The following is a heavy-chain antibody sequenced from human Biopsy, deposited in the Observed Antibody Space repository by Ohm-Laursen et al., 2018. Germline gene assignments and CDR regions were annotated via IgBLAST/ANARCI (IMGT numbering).Heavy chain of an antibody. D-gene: IGHD4-17*01. CDR2: ISWNSDKI. J-gene: IGHJ6*02. V-gene: IGHV3-9*01. CDR3: TKDQDYGDYGMDV. CDR1: GFTFYDHA. Sequence: SLRLSCSASGFTFYDHAMHWVRQPPGKGLEWVSGISWNSDKIGYADSVKGRFTISRDNAKNSLYLQMNSLRAEGTAFYYCTKDQDYGDYGMDVWGQGTTVTVSS.